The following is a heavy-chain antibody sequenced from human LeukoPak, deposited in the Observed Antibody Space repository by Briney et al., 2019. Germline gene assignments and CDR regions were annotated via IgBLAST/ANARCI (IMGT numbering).Heavy chain of an antibody. D-gene: IGHD6-19*01. CDR3: ARAPIAVAGTVYYYYMDV. J-gene: IGHJ6*03. CDR2: IWYDGSNK. V-gene: IGHV3-33*01. CDR1: GFTFSSYG. Sequence: GRSLRLSCAASGFTFSSYGMHWVRQAPGKGLEWVAVIWYDGSNKYYADSVKGRFTISRDNSKNTLYLQMSSLRAEDTAVYYCARAPIAVAGTVYYYYMDVWGKGTTVTVSS.